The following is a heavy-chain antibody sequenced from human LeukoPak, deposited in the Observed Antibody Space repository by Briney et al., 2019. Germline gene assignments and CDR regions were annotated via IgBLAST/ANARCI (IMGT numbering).Heavy chain of an antibody. J-gene: IGHJ6*03. CDR3: ARSGGVVVPAKGPQSHYYDSYYMDV. CDR2: ISSSSSTM. V-gene: IGHV3-48*01. Sequence: GGSLRLSCAASGFTFSTYYMNWVRQAPGKGLEWVSYISSSSSTMYYADSVKGRFTISRDNAKSSLYLQMNSRRAEDTAVYYCARSGGVVVPAKGPQSHYYDSYYMDVWGKGTTLTVSS. CDR1: GFTFSTYY. D-gene: IGHD2-2*01.